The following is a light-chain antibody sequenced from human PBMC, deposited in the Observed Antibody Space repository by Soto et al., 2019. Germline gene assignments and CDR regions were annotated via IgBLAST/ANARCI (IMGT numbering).Light chain of an antibody. CDR3: QQYNHYYS. J-gene: IGKJ2*03. Sequence: DIQLTQSTSTLSASVGDRVTITCRASQSIDKWLAWYQQKLGKAPELLIHDASSLESGVPSRFSGSGSGTEFTLTTTSLQPDDFATYYCQQYNHYYSFGQGTKLEIK. CDR1: QSIDKW. CDR2: DAS. V-gene: IGKV1-5*01.